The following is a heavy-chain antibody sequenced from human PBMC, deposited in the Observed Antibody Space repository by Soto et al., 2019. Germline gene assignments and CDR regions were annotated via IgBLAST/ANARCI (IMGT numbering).Heavy chain of an antibody. V-gene: IGHV4-34*01. CDR1: GGSFSCYY. J-gene: IGHJ4*02. CDR3: ARGQNVVDY. Sequence: PSETLSITCAVYGGSFSCYYLSWIRQSPGRGLEWIGEVNQSGSTRKNPSLESRVTISVDTSKNQFSLKLSSVTAADTAVYYCARGQNVVDYWGQGTLVNVSS. D-gene: IGHD3-16*01. CDR2: VNQSGST.